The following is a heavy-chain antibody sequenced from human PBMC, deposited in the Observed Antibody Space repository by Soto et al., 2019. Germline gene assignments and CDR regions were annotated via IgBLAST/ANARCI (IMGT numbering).Heavy chain of an antibody. CDR3: TRGPRPISTGTGAY. CDR2: IYNDGTYS. CDR1: GFIFKMYW. D-gene: IGHD3-10*01. J-gene: IGHJ4*02. Sequence: GGSLRLSCAASGFIFKMYWMHWVRQSPGKGLVWISRIYNDGTYSDYADSARGRFTISRDNVNDTLYLQMNNLRAEDSGLYYCTRGPRPISTGTGAYWGQGTQVTVSS. V-gene: IGHV3-74*01.